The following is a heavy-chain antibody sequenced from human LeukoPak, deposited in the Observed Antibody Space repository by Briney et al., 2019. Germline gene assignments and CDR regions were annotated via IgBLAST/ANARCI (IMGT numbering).Heavy chain of an antibody. CDR2: ITAGNGNT. Sequence: ASVKVSCKGSGYNFRSYGIGWVRQAPRQGLEWMGWITAGNGNTNYAQKVQGRVTMTTDTSTSTAYMELRSLRSDDTAVYFCARDLAGGYSYGYNAFDIWGQGTMVTVSS. D-gene: IGHD5-18*01. CDR1: GYNFRSYG. CDR3: ARDLAGGYSYGYNAFDI. V-gene: IGHV1-18*01. J-gene: IGHJ3*02.